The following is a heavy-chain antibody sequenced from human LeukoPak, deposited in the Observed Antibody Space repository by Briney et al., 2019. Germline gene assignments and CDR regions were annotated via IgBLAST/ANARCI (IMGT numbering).Heavy chain of an antibody. V-gene: IGHV3-48*01. J-gene: IGHJ4*02. Sequence: GGSLRLSCAASGFTFSSYSMNWVRQAPGKGLEWVSYISSSSTIYYADSVKGRFTISRDNAKNSLYLQMNSLRAEDTAVYYCAKEGSGYYDSSGYYPRDYWGQGTLVTVSS. CDR1: GFTFSSYS. CDR2: ISSSSTI. CDR3: AKEGSGYYDSSGYYPRDY. D-gene: IGHD3-22*01.